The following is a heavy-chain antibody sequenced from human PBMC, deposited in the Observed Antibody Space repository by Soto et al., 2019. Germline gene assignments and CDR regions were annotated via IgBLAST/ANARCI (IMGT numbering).Heavy chain of an antibody. CDR1: GFTFSSYA. J-gene: IGHJ6*02. V-gene: IGHV3-23*01. CDR2: ISGSGGST. CDR3: AKVGNYDFWSGYYRPRDYYYYGMDV. Sequence: GGSLRLSCAASGFTFSSYAMSWVRQAPGKGLEWVSAISGSGGSTYYADSVKGRFTISRDNSKNTLYLQMNSLRAEDTAVYYCAKVGNYDFWSGYYRPRDYYYYGMDVWGQGTTVTVSS. D-gene: IGHD3-3*01.